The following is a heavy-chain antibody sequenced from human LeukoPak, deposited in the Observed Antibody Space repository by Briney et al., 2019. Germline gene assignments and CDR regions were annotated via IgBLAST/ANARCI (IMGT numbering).Heavy chain of an antibody. CDR3: AREGGSYSNYFDY. Sequence: SGGSLRLSCAASGFTFDDYAMHWVRQAPGKGLEWVSGITWNSDNIEYADSVKGRFTISRDNAKNSLYLQMNSLKAEDTAIYYCAREGGSYSNYFDYWGQGTLVTVSS. D-gene: IGHD1-26*01. V-gene: IGHV3-9*01. CDR1: GFTFDDYA. CDR2: ITWNSDNI. J-gene: IGHJ4*02.